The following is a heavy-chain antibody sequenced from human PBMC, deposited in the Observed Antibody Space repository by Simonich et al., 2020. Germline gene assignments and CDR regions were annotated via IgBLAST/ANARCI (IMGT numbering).Heavy chain of an antibody. CDR1: GGSISSSNW. J-gene: IGHJ3*02. D-gene: IGHD4-17*01. Sequence: QVQLQESGPGLVKPSGTLSLTCAVSGGSISSSNWWSWVRQPPGKGLEWIGEIYQRGSTKYNPARKSRVTISVDKSKNQFSLKLSSVTAADTAVYYCARAHGDYNDAFDIWGQGTMVTVSS. CDR3: ARAHGDYNDAFDI. V-gene: IGHV4-4*02. CDR2: IYQRGST.